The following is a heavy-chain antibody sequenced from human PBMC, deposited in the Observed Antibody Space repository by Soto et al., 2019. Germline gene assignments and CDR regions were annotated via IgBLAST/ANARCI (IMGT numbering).Heavy chain of an antibody. V-gene: IGHV1-69*12. CDR3: ARENVDTAMVPWFDP. J-gene: IGHJ5*02. CDR1: GGTFSSYA. Sequence: QVQLVQSGAEVKKPGSSVKVSCKASGGTFSSYAISWVRQAPGQGLEWMGGIIPIFGTANYAQKFQGRVRITADEYTSTAYMELSSLRSEDTAVYYCARENVDTAMVPWFDPWGQGTLVTVSS. D-gene: IGHD5-18*01. CDR2: IIPIFGTA.